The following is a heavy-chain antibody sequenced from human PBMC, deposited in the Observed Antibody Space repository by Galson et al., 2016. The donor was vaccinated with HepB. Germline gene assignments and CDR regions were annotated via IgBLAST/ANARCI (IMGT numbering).Heavy chain of an antibody. CDR2: ISFDGNNN. V-gene: IGHV3-30-3*01. J-gene: IGHJ4*02. D-gene: IGHD2-2*01. Sequence: SLRLSCAASGFIFSNYALHWVRQAPGKGLEWLAVISFDGNNNFYMDSVKGRFTLSRDNSKNTAFLQMNSLRVDDTGVYYCARGGNYQLPPLWGQGTLVTVSS. CDR1: GFIFSNYA. CDR3: ARGGNYQLPPL.